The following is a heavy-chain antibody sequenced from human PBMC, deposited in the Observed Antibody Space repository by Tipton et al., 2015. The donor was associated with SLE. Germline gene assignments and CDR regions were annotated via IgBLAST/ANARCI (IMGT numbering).Heavy chain of an antibody. D-gene: IGHD6-6*01. V-gene: IGHV4-59*08. J-gene: IGHJ5*02. Sequence: TLSLTCTVSGDSISGQYWSWIRQPPGKGLEWIGYVSYSVTTSYKPSLESRVTISVDRAKNQFSLKLSSVTAADTAVYYCARHASSSIAALNWFDPWGQGTLVTVSS. CDR3: ARHASSSIAALNWFDP. CDR1: GDSISGQY. CDR2: VSYSVTT.